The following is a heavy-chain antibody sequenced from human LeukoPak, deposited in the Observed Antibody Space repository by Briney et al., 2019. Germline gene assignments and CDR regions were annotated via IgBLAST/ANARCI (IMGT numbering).Heavy chain of an antibody. CDR3: AKATQGFGYSYGPLDY. D-gene: IGHD5-18*01. CDR2: ISYDGSNK. J-gene: IGHJ4*02. V-gene: IGHV3-30*18. Sequence: QSGGSLRLSCAASGFTLSSYSMNWVRQAPGKGLEWVAVISYDGSNKYYADSVKGRFTISRDNSKNTLYLQMNSLRAEDTALYYCAKATQGFGYSYGPLDYWGQGTLVTVSS. CDR1: GFTLSSYS.